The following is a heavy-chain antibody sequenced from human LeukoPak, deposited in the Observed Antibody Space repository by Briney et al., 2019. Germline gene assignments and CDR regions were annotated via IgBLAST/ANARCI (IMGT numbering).Heavy chain of an antibody. CDR1: GFIVSGDF. J-gene: IGHJ4*02. CDR2: LSGSGISR. Sequence: PGGSLRLSCAASGFIVSGDFMSWVRQAPGKGLEWVSGLSGSGISRYYTDSVKGRFTISRDNSKNTLYLQMNSLRAEDTAVYYCAKAGYFEYWGQGTLVTVSS. V-gene: IGHV3-23*01. CDR3: AKAGYFEY. D-gene: IGHD3-10*01.